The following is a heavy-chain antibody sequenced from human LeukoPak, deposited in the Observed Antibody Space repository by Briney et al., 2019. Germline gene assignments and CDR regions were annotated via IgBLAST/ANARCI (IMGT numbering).Heavy chain of an antibody. V-gene: IGHV4-4*07. D-gene: IGHD3-9*01. J-gene: IGHJ3*02. CDR3: ARGIASVLTGYYSAFDI. CDR1: GGSISSYY. CDR2: IYTSGST. Sequence: SEILSLTCTVSGGSISSYYWSWIRQPAGKGLEWIGRIYTSGSTNYNPSLKSRVTMSVDTSKNQFSLKLSSVTAADTAVYYCARGIASVLTGYYSAFDIWGQGTMVTVSS.